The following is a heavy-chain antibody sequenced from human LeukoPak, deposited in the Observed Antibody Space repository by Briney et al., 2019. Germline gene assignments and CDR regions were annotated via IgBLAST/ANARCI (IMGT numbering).Heavy chain of an antibody. CDR1: GGTFSSYA. V-gene: IGHV1-69*13. D-gene: IGHD1-7*01. J-gene: IGHJ6*03. CDR3: AREPRGRITGTTGPYYYYMDV. CDR2: IIPIFGTA. Sequence: SVKVSCKASGGTFSSYAISWVRQAPGQGLEWMGGIIPIFGTANYTQKFQGRVTITADESTSTAYMELSSLRSEDTAVYYCAREPRGRITGTTGPYYYYMDVWGKGTTVTVSS.